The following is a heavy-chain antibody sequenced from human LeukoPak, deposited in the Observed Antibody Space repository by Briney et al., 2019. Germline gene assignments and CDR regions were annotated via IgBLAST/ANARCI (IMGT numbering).Heavy chain of an antibody. V-gene: IGHV4-39*07. D-gene: IGHD5-18*01. CDR1: GGSISSYY. CDR2: IYYSDNT. J-gene: IGHJ4*02. Sequence: PSETLSLTCTVSGGSISSYYWGWIRQPPGKGLEWIGSIYYSDNTYYNPSLKSRVTISVDTSKNQFSLRLSSVTAADTAVYYCARTYPNSYGFGRDSDYWGQGTLVTVSS. CDR3: ARTYPNSYGFGRDSDY.